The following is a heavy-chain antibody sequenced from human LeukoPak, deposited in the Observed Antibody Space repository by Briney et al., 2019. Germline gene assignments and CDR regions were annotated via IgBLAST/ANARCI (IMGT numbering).Heavy chain of an antibody. D-gene: IGHD6-19*01. Sequence: PSETLSLTCTVSGDSISSGGYHWNWIRQRPGKGLEWIGYIYYSGSTNYNPSLKSRVTISVDTSKNQFSLKLSSVTAADTAVYYCARLPYSSGWYYFDYWGQGTLVTVSS. CDR1: GDSISSGGYH. CDR3: ARLPYSSGWYYFDY. V-gene: IGHV4-61*08. J-gene: IGHJ4*02. CDR2: IYYSGST.